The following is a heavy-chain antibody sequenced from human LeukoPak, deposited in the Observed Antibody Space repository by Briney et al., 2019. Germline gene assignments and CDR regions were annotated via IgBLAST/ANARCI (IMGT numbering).Heavy chain of an antibody. V-gene: IGHV5-51*01. CDR3: ARRTDRSFWYLDY. J-gene: IGHJ4*02. Sequence: GDPLMICCNASVSSITSNWICCLRPLPGEGVECLGIIYPGDSDPRYSPSFQGQVSISADKSISTAYLQWTSLKASDTAMYYCARRTDRSFWYLDYWGQGTLVTVSS. CDR1: VSSITSNW. CDR2: IYPGDSDP.